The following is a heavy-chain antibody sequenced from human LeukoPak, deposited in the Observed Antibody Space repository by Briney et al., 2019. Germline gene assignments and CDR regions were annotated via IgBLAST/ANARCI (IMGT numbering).Heavy chain of an antibody. CDR1: GFTFSGSW. D-gene: IGHD1-26*01. V-gene: IGHV3-74*01. J-gene: IGHJ4*02. Sequence: GGSLRLSCAASGFTFSGSWMHWVRQAPGKGLVWVSRIDDDGSITTYADSVKGRFTISRDNAKNTLYLQMDSLRAEDTAVYYCARALGSSSDYWGQGTLVTVSS. CDR3: ARALGSSSDY. CDR2: IDDDGSIT.